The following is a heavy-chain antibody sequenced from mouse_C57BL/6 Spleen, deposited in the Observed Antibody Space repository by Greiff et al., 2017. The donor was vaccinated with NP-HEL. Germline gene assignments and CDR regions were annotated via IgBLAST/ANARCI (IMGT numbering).Heavy chain of an antibody. CDR2: ISSGGDYI. CDR1: GFTFSSYA. V-gene: IGHV5-9-1*02. D-gene: IGHD2-5*01. CDR3: TRVAYYSNYGSMDY. J-gene: IGHJ4*01. Sequence: EVMLVESGEGLVKPGGSLKLSCAASGFTFSSYAMSWVRQTPEKRLEWVAYISSGGDYIYYADTVKGRFTISRDNARNTLYLQLSSLKSEDTAMYYCTRVAYYSNYGSMDYWGQGTSVTVSS.